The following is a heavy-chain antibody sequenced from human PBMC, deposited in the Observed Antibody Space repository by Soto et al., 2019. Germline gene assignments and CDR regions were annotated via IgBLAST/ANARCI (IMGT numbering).Heavy chain of an antibody. Sequence: SETLSLTCTVSGGSISSYYWSWIRQPPGKGLEWIGYIYYSGSTNYNPSLKSRVTISVDTSKNQFSLKLSSVTAADTAVYYCASAGSSWFNWFDPWGQGTLVTVSS. CDR3: ASAGSSWFNWFDP. CDR2: IYYSGST. V-gene: IGHV4-59*01. D-gene: IGHD6-13*01. CDR1: GGSISSYY. J-gene: IGHJ5*02.